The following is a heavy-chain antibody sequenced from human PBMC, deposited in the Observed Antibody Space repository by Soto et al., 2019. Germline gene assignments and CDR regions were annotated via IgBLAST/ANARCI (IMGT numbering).Heavy chain of an antibody. Sequence: GGSLRLSCAASGFMFTNYGMHWVRQAPGKGLEWVAVVWANGINNYYADFVEGRFTISRDNSKSSPYLKTTSLRVEETAVYYCVRERGPFDAFDFWGQGTMVTVSS. CDR1: GFMFTNYG. CDR2: VWANGINN. D-gene: IGHD3-10*01. V-gene: IGHV3-33*01. J-gene: IGHJ3*01. CDR3: VRERGPFDAFDF.